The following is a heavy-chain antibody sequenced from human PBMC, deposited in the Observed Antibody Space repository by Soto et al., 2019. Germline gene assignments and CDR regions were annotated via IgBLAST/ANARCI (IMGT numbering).Heavy chain of an antibody. D-gene: IGHD3-10*01. CDR1: GYTFSSYG. CDR3: ARGVGSGTYYNQYNWFDP. CDR2: ISAYDGYT. Sequence: ASVKVSCKASGYTFSSYGINWVRQAPGQGLEWLGWISAYDGYTNYAQILQGRVSMTTDTSTKTAYMELRSLRSDDTGVYYCARGVGSGTYYNQYNWFDPWGQGTLVTVSS. J-gene: IGHJ5*02. V-gene: IGHV1-18*01.